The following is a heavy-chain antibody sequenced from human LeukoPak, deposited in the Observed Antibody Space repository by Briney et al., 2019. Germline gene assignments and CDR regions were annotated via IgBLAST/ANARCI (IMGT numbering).Heavy chain of an antibody. CDR2: IRSKAYGGTT. V-gene: IGHV3-49*04. CDR3: TRVEGSGSCLLGYFQH. Sequence: PGRSLRLPCTASGFTFGDYAMSWVRQAPGKGLEWVGFIRSKAYGGTTEYAASVKGRFTISRDDSKSIAYLQMNSLKTEDTAVYYCTRVEGSGSCLLGYFQHWGQGTLVTVSS. D-gene: IGHD3-10*01. CDR1: GFTFGDYA. J-gene: IGHJ1*01.